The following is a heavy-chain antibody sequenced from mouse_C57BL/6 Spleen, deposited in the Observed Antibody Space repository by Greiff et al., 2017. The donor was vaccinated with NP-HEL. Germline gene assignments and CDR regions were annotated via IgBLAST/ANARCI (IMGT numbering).Heavy chain of an antibody. D-gene: IGHD1-1*01. CDR3: ARSHYYGSSEGYAMDY. J-gene: IGHJ4*01. CDR1: GYTFTSYG. CDR2: VYPRSGNT. V-gene: IGHV1-81*01. Sequence: VQLQQSGAELARPGASVKLSCKASGYTFTSYGISWVKQRTGQGLEWIGEVYPRSGNTYYNEKFKGKATLTADKSSSTAYMELRSLTSEDSAVYFCARSHYYGSSEGYAMDYWGQGTSVTVSS.